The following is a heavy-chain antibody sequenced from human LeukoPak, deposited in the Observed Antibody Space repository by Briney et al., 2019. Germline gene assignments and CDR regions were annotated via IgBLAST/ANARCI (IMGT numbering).Heavy chain of an antibody. V-gene: IGHV4-31*03. CDR1: GGSISSGGYY. Sequence: SQTLSLTCTVSGGSISSGGYYWSWIRQHPGEGLEWIGYIYYSGSTYYNPSLKSRVTISVDTSKNQFSLKLSSVTAADTAVYYCATDSLGSSGYYYWGQGTLVTVSS. CDR2: IYYSGST. CDR3: ATDSLGSSGYYY. D-gene: IGHD3-22*01. J-gene: IGHJ4*02.